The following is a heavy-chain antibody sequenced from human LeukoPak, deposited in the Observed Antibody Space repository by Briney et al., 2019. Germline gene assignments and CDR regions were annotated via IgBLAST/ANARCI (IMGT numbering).Heavy chain of an antibody. CDR2: ISGSGGST. CDR1: GFTFSSYA. D-gene: IGHD3-10*01. CDR3: AREGLLWFGELGGYYFDY. V-gene: IGHV3-23*01. Sequence: PGGSLRLSCAASGFTFSSYAMSWVRQAPGKGLEWVSTISGSGGSTYYADSVKGRLTISRDNSKNTLYLQMNSLRAEDTAVYYCAREGLLWFGELGGYYFDYWGQGTLVTVSS. J-gene: IGHJ4*02.